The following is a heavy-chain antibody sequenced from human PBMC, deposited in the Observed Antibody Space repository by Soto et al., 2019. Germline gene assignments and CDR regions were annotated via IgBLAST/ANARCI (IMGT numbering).Heavy chain of an antibody. D-gene: IGHD3-3*01. CDR1: GYTFTSYG. J-gene: IGHJ6*02. Sequence: GASVKVSCKASGYTFTSYGISWVRQAPGQGLEWMGWISAYNGNTNYAQKLQGRVTMTTDTSTSTAYMELRSLRSDDTAVYYRARVKGYFGTYYDFWSGYYKGGDYYYGMDVWGQGTTVTVSS. CDR2: ISAYNGNT. V-gene: IGHV1-18*01. CDR3: ARVKGYFGTYYDFWSGYYKGGDYYYGMDV.